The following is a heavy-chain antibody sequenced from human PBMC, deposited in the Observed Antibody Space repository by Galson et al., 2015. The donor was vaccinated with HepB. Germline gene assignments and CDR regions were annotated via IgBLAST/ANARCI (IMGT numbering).Heavy chain of an antibody. V-gene: IGHV4-59*01. D-gene: IGHD6-13*01. CDR2: IYYSGST. CDR3: ARDYTGYSSSWYYYYGMDV. J-gene: IGHJ6*02. CDR1: GGSISSYY. Sequence: SETLSLTCTVSGGSISSYYWSWIRQPPGKGLEWIGYIYYSGSTNYNPSLKSRVTISVDTSKNQFSLKLSSVTAADTAVYYCARDYTGYSSSWYYYYGMDVWGQGTTVTVSS.